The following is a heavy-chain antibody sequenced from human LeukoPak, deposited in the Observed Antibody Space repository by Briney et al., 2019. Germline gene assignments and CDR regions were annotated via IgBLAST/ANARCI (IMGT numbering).Heavy chain of an antibody. Sequence: GGSLRLSCAASGFTFNTYAMSWVRQAPGKGLEWVSGISGSGGITDYADSVKGRFTISRDNSKNTLFLQMNSLRAEDTAVYYCAKEGNDDYLNYGMDVWGQGTTVTVSS. CDR1: GFTFNTYA. D-gene: IGHD4-17*01. V-gene: IGHV3-23*01. CDR2: ISGSGGIT. CDR3: AKEGNDDYLNYGMDV. J-gene: IGHJ6*02.